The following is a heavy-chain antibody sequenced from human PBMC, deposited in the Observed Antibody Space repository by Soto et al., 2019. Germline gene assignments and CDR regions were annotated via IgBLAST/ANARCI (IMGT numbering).Heavy chain of an antibody. CDR1: GSTFNSYW. Sequence: GGSLRLSCAASGSTFNSYWMTWVRQAPGKGLEWVANINTDGSQKHSVDSVKGRFTFSRDNGKNSLYLQMNSLRVEDTAVYYCARVSRRNTFDVWGQGTMVTVSS. V-gene: IGHV3-7*01. CDR3: ARVSRRNTFDV. J-gene: IGHJ3*01. CDR2: INTDGSQK.